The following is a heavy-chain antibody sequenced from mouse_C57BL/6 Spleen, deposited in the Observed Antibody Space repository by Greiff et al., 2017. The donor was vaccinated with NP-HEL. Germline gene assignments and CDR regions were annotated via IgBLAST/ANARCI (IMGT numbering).Heavy chain of an antibody. CDR1: GFTFSDYG. Sequence: EVQGVESGGGLVKPGGSLKLSCAASGFTFSDYGMHWVRQAPEKGLEWVAYISSGSSTIYYADTVKGRFTISRDNAKNTLFLQMTSLRSEDTAMYYCAMIYYGGNWYFDVWGTGTTVTVSS. CDR2: ISSGSSTI. V-gene: IGHV5-17*01. D-gene: IGHD2-13*01. J-gene: IGHJ1*03. CDR3: AMIYYGGNWYFDV.